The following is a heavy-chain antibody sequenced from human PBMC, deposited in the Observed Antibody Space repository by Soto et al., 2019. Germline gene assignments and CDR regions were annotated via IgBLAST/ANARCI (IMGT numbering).Heavy chain of an antibody. J-gene: IGHJ4*02. CDR2: FSDSSTYI. V-gene: IGHV3-21*01. CDR1: GFTFSIYT. Sequence: EVQLVESEGGLVKPGGSLRLSCAASGFTFSIYTMNWVRQAPGKGLEWVSSFSDSSTYIYYADSLKGRFTISRDNAKNSLYLQMNTLRAEDTAVYYCARGKGDDYGFDYWGQGTLVTVSS. CDR3: ARGKGDDYGFDY. D-gene: IGHD4-17*01.